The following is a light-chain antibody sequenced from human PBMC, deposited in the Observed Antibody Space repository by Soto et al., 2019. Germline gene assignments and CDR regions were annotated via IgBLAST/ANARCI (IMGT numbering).Light chain of an antibody. J-gene: IGLJ2*01. CDR3: TSYGSGISHVV. V-gene: IGLV2-14*01. CDR2: DVN. CDR1: SSDIGGYDY. Sequence: QSALTQPASVSGSPGQSITLSCTGTSSDIGGYDYVSWYQRHPGKAPKLIIYDVNNRPSGVSNRFSGSKSCNTASLTISGLQAEDDADYYCTSYGSGISHVVFGGGNKLTV.